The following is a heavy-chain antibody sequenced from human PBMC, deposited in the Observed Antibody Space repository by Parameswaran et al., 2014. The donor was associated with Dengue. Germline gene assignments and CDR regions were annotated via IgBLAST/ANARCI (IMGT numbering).Heavy chain of an antibody. CDR2: ISSSGSTI. Sequence: VRQMPGKGLEWVSYISSSGSTIYYADSVKGRFTISRDNAKNSLYLQMNSLRAEDTAVYYCARVPQDIVVVVAAYSNDIWGQGTMVTVSS. V-gene: IGHV3-11*01. J-gene: IGHJ3*02. CDR3: ARVPQDIVVVVAAYSNDI. D-gene: IGHD2-15*01.